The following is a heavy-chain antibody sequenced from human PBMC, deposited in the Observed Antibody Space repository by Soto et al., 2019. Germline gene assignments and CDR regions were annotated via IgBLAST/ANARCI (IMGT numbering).Heavy chain of an antibody. Sequence: RLSCAASGFTFSSYEMNWVRQAPGKGLEWVSYISSSGSTIYYADSVKGRFTISRDNAKNSLYLQMNSLRAEDTAVYYCARPYYDILTGLGGDWFDPWGQGTLVTVSS. CDR3: ARPYYDILTGLGGDWFDP. D-gene: IGHD3-9*01. V-gene: IGHV3-48*03. CDR1: GFTFSSYE. J-gene: IGHJ5*02. CDR2: ISSSGSTI.